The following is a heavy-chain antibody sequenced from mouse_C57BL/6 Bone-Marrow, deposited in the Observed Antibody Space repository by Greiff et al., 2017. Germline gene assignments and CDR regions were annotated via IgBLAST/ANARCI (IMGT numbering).Heavy chain of an antibody. Sequence: QVQLQQPGAELVMPGASVKLSCKASGYTFTSYWMHWVKQRPGQGLEWIGEIDPSDSYTNYNQKFKGKSTLTVDKSSSTAYMQLSSLTSEDSAVYYCARGSGVPGFAYWGQGTLVTVSA. CDR1: GYTFTSYW. D-gene: IGHD3-2*02. CDR2: IDPSDSYT. V-gene: IGHV1-69*01. J-gene: IGHJ3*01. CDR3: ARGSGVPGFAY.